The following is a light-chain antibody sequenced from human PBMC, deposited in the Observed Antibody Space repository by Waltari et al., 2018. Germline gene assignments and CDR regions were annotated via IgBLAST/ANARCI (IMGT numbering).Light chain of an antibody. CDR2: SNN. CDR1: SSNIGSNT. V-gene: IGLV1-44*01. Sequence: QSVLPQPPSASGTPGQRVTISCSGSSSNIGSNTVNWYQQLPGTAPKLLIYSNNQRPSGVPDRFSGSKTGTSASLAISGLQSEDEADYYCAACDDRLNGWVFGGGTKLTVL. J-gene: IGLJ3*02. CDR3: AACDDRLNGWV.